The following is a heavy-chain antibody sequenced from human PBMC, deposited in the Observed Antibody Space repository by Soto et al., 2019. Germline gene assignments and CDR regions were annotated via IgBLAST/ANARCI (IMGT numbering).Heavy chain of an antibody. CDR2: IWTSGST. CDR3: ATRPLLRGAP. Sequence: EVQLVESGGGLIQPGGSLRLSCEASGFTFSSNDMNWVRQAPGKGLEWVSLIWTSGSTAYADSVKGRFTISRDNSKSALYLHISSLRAEDTALYYCATRPLLRGAPWGQGTMVTVSS. D-gene: IGHD3-16*01. V-gene: IGHV3-53*01. J-gene: IGHJ3*01. CDR1: GFTFSSND.